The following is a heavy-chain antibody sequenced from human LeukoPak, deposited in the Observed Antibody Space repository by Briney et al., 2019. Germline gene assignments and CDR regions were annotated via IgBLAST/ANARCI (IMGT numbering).Heavy chain of an antibody. V-gene: IGHV3-7*01. CDR1: GLTFGSQG. J-gene: IGHJ2*01. D-gene: IGHD2-2*01. CDR3: ARVGTAVVPVFHWYFDL. CDR2: KKEDGSEK. Sequence: GGSLKLSCAASGLTFGSQGMRWVRKARGKGLDWVANKKEDGSEKNYVDSVKGRFTISRDNAKNSLYLQMNSLRVEDTAVYHCARVGTAVVPVFHWYFDLWGRGTLVTGSS.